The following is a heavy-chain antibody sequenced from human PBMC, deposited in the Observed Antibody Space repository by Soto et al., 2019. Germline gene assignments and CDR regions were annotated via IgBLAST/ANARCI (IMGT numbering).Heavy chain of an antibody. Sequence: SETLSLTCTVSGGSISSSSYYWGWIRQPPGKGLEWIGSIYYSGSTYYNPSLRSRVTISVDTSKNQFSLKLSSVTAADTAVYYCARQEGIAAAGSMDVWGQGTTVTVSS. CDR1: GGSISSSSYY. CDR2: IYYSGST. J-gene: IGHJ6*02. CDR3: ARQEGIAAAGSMDV. D-gene: IGHD6-13*01. V-gene: IGHV4-39*01.